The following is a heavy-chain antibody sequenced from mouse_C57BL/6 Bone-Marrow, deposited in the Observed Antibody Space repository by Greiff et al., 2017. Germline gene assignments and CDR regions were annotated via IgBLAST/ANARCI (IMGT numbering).Heavy chain of an antibody. D-gene: IGHD1-1*01. J-gene: IGHJ3*01. CDR2: IDPSDSYT. V-gene: IGHV1-69*01. Sequence: VQLKQPGAELVMPGASVKLSCKASGYTFTSYWMHWVKQRPGQGLEWIGEIDPSDSYTNYNQKFKGKSTLTVDKSSSTAYMQISSLTSEDSAVYYCARDSYYYGSSLFAYWGQGALVTVSA. CDR1: GYTFTSYW. CDR3: ARDSYYYGSSLFAY.